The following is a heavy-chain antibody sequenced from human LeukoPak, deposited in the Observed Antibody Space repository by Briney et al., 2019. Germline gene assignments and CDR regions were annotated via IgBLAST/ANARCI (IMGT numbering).Heavy chain of an antibody. CDR3: ATAAAGTPNYYYYYGMDV. Sequence: SVKVSCKASGGTFSSYAISWVRQAPGQGLEWMGRIIPILGIAIYAQKFQGRVTMTEDTSTDTAYMELSSLRSEDTAVYYCATAAAGTPNYYYYYGMDVWGQGTTVTVSS. CDR2: IIPILGIA. D-gene: IGHD6-13*01. CDR1: GGTFSSYA. J-gene: IGHJ6*02. V-gene: IGHV1-69*04.